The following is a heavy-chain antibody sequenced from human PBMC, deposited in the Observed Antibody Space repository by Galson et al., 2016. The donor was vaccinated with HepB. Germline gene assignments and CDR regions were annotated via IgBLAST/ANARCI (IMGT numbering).Heavy chain of an antibody. CDR2: IKQDGSEK. Sequence: SLRLSCAASRFTFINSWMSWVRQAPGKGLEWVANIKQDGSEKYYVDSVKGRFTISRDNAKNSLFLQMNGLRAEDTAVYYCARDPTRNYYDSSAYYYFSAGWFDPWGQGTLVTVSS. CDR3: ARDPTRNYYDSSAYYYFSAGWFDP. CDR1: RFTFINSW. V-gene: IGHV3-7*01. J-gene: IGHJ5*02. D-gene: IGHD3-22*01.